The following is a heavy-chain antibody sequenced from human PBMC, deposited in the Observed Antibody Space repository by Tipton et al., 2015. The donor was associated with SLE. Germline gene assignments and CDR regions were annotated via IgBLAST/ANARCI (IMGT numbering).Heavy chain of an antibody. Sequence: TLSLTCTVSGGSISNYYWTWMRQPPGKGLEWIGYIYFSGRTDYNPSLKSRVTISVDTSKNQFSLKLSSVTAADTAVYYCARIHYDFWSGYPSGAFDIWGQGTMVTVSS. V-gene: IGHV4-59*12. J-gene: IGHJ3*02. CDR3: ARIHYDFWSGYPSGAFDI. CDR2: IYFSGRT. CDR1: GGSISNYY. D-gene: IGHD3-3*01.